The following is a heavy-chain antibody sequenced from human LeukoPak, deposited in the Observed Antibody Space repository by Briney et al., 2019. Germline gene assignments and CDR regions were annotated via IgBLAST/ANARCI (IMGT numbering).Heavy chain of an antibody. Sequence: SVKVSCKASGYTFTSYYMHWVRQAPGQGLEWMGGIIPIFGTANYAQKFQGRVTITADESTSTAYMELSSLRSEDTAVYYCARHSFSYYYDSSGSTFDYWGQGTLVTVSS. D-gene: IGHD3-22*01. CDR1: GYTFTSYY. J-gene: IGHJ4*02. CDR3: ARHSFSYYYDSSGSTFDY. V-gene: IGHV1-69*13. CDR2: IIPIFGTA.